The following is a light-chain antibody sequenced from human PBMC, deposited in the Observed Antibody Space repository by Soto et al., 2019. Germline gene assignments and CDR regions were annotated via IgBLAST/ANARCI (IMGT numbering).Light chain of an antibody. CDR2: WAS. J-gene: IGKJ2*01. CDR1: QSVLYSSNTKNY. CDR3: QQYESTPPT. V-gene: IGKV4-1*01. Sequence: DIVMTQSPDSLAVSLGERATINCKSSQSVLYSSNTKNYLAWYQQRPGQPPKLLIYWASTRESGVPDRSSGSGSGTDSTLTITSLQAEDVAVYYCQQYESTPPTFGQGTKLEIK.